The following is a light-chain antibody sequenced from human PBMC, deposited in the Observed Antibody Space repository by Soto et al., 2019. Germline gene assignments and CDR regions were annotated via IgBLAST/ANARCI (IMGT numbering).Light chain of an antibody. J-gene: IGKJ1*01. CDR3: QQHSHWPPWT. CDR2: GAS. CDR1: QNVRTF. V-gene: IGKV3-11*01. Sequence: EVVLTQSQATLSLSPGERATRSCRASQNVRTFLDWYQQKPGQAPRLLLYGASNKDTGIPARFSGRGSGKSFTLTISSLEPADFEVYYCQQHSHWPPWTFRQGTMVDIQ.